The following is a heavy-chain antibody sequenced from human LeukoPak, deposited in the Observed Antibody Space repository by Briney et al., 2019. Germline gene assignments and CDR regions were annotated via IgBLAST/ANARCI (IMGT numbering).Heavy chain of an antibody. V-gene: IGHV3-11*01. CDR2: ISSSASTI. Sequence: GGSLRLSCAASGFTFSDYYMSWIRQAPEKGLEWVSYISSSASTIYYADSVKGRFTISSDNSKNSLYLQMNSLRAEDTAVYYCARDWDYGSGSYYDGYFDYWGQGTLVTVSS. CDR1: GFTFSDYY. J-gene: IGHJ4*02. CDR3: ARDWDYGSGSYYDGYFDY. D-gene: IGHD3-10*01.